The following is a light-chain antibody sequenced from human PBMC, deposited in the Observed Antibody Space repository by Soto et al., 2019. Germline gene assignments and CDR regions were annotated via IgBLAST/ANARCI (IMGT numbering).Light chain of an antibody. Sequence: EIVMTQSPDTLSVSPGEGATLSCRVSQSIRSNLAWYQQRPRQAPRLLMYGASTRADGIPARFTGSGSGTEFTLTISSLQSEDFAVYYCQQYHIWPPWTSGQGTMVDIK. CDR3: QQYHIWPPWT. V-gene: IGKV3-15*01. CDR2: GAS. J-gene: IGKJ1*01. CDR1: QSIRSN.